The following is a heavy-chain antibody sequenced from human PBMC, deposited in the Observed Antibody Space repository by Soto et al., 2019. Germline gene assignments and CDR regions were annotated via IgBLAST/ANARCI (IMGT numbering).Heavy chain of an antibody. CDR1: GFTLSSYD. J-gene: IGHJ4*02. D-gene: IGHD1-26*01. CDR2: IGTAGDT. Sequence: EVQLVESGGGLVQPGGSLRLSCAASGFTLSSYDMHWVRQATGKGLEWVSGIGTAGDTYYPGSVKGRFTISRENAKNSLELQIDSPGGGDTAVYYCARGRGADFDYWGQGTLVTVSS. V-gene: IGHV3-13*04. CDR3: ARGRGADFDY.